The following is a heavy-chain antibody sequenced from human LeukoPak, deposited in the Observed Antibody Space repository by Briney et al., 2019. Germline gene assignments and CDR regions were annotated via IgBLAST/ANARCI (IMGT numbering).Heavy chain of an antibody. J-gene: IGHJ4*02. V-gene: IGHV3-74*01. CDR1: GFTFSSYW. CDR2: INSDGSST. D-gene: IGHD6-19*01. CDR3: ARDSSGWYTSSYFDY. Sequence: PGGSLRLSCAASGFTFSSYWMHWVRQAPGKGLVWVSRINSDGSSTSYADSVKGRFTISRDNAKNTLYLQMNSLRAEDTAVYYCARDSSGWYTSSYFDYWGQGTLVTVSS.